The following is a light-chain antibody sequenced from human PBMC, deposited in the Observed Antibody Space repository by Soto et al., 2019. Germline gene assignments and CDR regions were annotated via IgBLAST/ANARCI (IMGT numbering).Light chain of an antibody. CDR3: QQYNSYPRT. V-gene: IGKV1-5*03. Sequence: DLQMTQSPSTLPASVGDRVTITCRASQSLSSWLAWYQQKPGKPPKLLIYKASNLESGVPSRFSGSGSGTEFTLTISSLQPDDFATYYCQQYNSYPRTFGQGTKVEVK. CDR1: QSLSSW. J-gene: IGKJ1*01. CDR2: KAS.